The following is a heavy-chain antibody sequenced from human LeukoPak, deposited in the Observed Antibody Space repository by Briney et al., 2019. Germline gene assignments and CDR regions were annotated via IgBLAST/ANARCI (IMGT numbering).Heavy chain of an antibody. CDR1: GGTFSSYA. J-gene: IGHJ3*02. D-gene: IGHD3-22*01. CDR2: IIPIFGTA. Sequence: SVKVSCKASGGTFSSYAISWVRQAPGQGLEWMGGIIPIFGTANYAQKFQGRVTITTDESTSTAYMELSSLRSEDTAVYYCARGGAPHYYYDSSGYPEHALDIWGQGTMVTVSS. CDR3: ARGGAPHYYYDSSGYPEHALDI. V-gene: IGHV1-69*05.